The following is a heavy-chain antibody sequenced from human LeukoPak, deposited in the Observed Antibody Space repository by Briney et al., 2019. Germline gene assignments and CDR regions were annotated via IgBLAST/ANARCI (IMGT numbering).Heavy chain of an antibody. CDR1: GFTFSSYE. Sequence: GGSLRLSCAASGFTFSSYEMNWVRQAPGKGLEWVSYISSSGTTIYYADSVKGRFTISRDNSKNSLYLQMNSLRTEDTALYYCAKTEPDDYSGGGWGQGTLVTVSS. D-gene: IGHD4-11*01. CDR3: AKTEPDDYSGGG. V-gene: IGHV3-48*03. J-gene: IGHJ4*02. CDR2: ISSSGTTI.